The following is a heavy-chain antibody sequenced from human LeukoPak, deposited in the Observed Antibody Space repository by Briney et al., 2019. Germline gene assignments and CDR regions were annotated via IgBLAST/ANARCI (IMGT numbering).Heavy chain of an antibody. CDR1: GGSISSGGYS. CDR2: IYHSGST. CDR3: ARVSRDTTMVWDY. Sequence: SETLSLTCAVSGGSISSGGYSWRWIRQPLGKGLEWIGYIYHSGSTYYNPSFKSRVTTSLDRSKNQFSLKLSSVTAADTAVYYCARVSRDTTMVWDYWGQGTLVTVSS. D-gene: IGHD5-18*01. V-gene: IGHV4-30-2*01. J-gene: IGHJ4*02.